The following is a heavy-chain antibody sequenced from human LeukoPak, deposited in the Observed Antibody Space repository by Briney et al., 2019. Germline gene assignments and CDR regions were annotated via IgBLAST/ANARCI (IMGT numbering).Heavy chain of an antibody. J-gene: IGHJ3*02. CDR3: ASLGRITMIVVVTDDAFDI. D-gene: IGHD3-22*01. V-gene: IGHV1-2*02. Sequence: ASVTVSCKASGYTFTGYYMHWVRQAPGQGLEWMGWINPDSGGTNYAQKFQGRVTMTRDTSISTAYMELCRLRSDDTAVYYCASLGRITMIVVVTDDAFDIWGQGTMVTVSS. CDR2: INPDSGGT. CDR1: GYTFTGYY.